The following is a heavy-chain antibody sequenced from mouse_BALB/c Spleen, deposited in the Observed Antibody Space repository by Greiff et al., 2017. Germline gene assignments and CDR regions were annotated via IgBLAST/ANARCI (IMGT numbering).Heavy chain of an antibody. CDR2: ISYSGST. CDR3: ARKSNYRFAY. V-gene: IGHV3-2*02. D-gene: IGHD2-5*01. CDR1: GYSITSDYA. Sequence: EVKLMESGPGLVKPSQSLSLTCTVTGYSITSDYAWNWIRQFPGNKLEWMGYISYSGSTSYNPSLKSRISITRDTSKNQFFLQLNAVTTEDTATYYCARKSNYRFAYWGQGTLGTVSA. J-gene: IGHJ3*01.